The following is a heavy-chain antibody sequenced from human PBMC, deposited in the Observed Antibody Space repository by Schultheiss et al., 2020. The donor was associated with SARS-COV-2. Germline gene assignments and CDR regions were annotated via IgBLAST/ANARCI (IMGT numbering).Heavy chain of an antibody. CDR2: ISSSSSTI. V-gene: IGHV3-48*02. Sequence: GGSLRLSCAASGFTFSSYSMNWVRQAPGKGLEWVSYISSSSSTIYYADSVKGRFTISRDNAKNSLYLQMNSLRDEDTAVYYCARFRVPAAMKGPDAFDIWGQGTMVTFSS. D-gene: IGHD2-2*01. CDR3: ARFRVPAAMKGPDAFDI. J-gene: IGHJ3*02. CDR1: GFTFSSYS.